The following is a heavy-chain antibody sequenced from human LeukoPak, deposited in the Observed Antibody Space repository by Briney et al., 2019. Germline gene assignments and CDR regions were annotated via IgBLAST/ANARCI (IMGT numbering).Heavy chain of an antibody. CDR1: GFTFSSYG. V-gene: IGHV3-15*01. CDR2: IKSKTDGGTT. J-gene: IGHJ4*02. CDR3: TTLTTLVGAPSLYFDY. D-gene: IGHD4-23*01. Sequence: PGGSLRLSCAASGFTFSSYGMHWVRQAPGKGLEWVGRIKSKTDGGTTDYAAPVKGRFTISRDDSKNTLYLQMNSLKTEDTAVYYCTTLTTLVGAPSLYFDYWGQGTLVTVSS.